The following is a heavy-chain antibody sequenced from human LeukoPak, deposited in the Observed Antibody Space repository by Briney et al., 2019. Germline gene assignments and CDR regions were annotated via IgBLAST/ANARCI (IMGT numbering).Heavy chain of an antibody. CDR1: GGSFSGYY. CDR2: INHSGST. Sequence: PSETLSLTCAVYGGSFSGYYWSWLRPPPGKGVEWIGEINHSGSTNYNPSLKSRVTISVDTFKNQFSLKLSSVTAADTAVYYCAAARPTNYYYYYYMGVWGKGTTVTVSS. CDR3: AAARPTNYYYYYYMGV. V-gene: IGHV4-34*01. D-gene: IGHD6-6*01. J-gene: IGHJ6*03.